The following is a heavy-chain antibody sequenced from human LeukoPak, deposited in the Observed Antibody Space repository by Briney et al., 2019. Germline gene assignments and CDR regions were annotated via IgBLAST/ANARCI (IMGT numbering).Heavy chain of an antibody. CDR2: ISYDGRNK. CDR3: EKDGDYYGSGTKGYYFDY. J-gene: IGHJ4*02. Sequence: GGSLRLSCAASGFTFSTYGMHWVRQAPGKGLEWVAVISYDGRNKYYPDSVKGRFTFSKDNSKNTLYLQMNSLRAEDTAVYYCEKDGDYYGSGTKGYYFDYSGQGTLVTVSS. V-gene: IGHV3-30*18. D-gene: IGHD3-10*01. CDR1: GFTFSTYG.